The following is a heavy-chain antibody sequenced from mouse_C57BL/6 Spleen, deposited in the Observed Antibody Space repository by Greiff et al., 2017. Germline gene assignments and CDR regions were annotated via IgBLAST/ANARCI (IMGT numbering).Heavy chain of an antibody. V-gene: IGHV5-9-1*02. J-gene: IGHJ2*01. CDR2: ISSGGDYI. CDR3: TRDGKNYYCDY. Sequence: EVKVVESGEGLVKPGGSLKLSCAASGFTFSSYAMSWVRQTPEKRLEWVAYISSGGDYIYYADTVKGRFTISRDNARNTLYLQMSSLKSEDTAMYYCTRDGKNYYCDYWGQGTTLTVSS. CDR1: GFTFSSYA. D-gene: IGHD2-3*01.